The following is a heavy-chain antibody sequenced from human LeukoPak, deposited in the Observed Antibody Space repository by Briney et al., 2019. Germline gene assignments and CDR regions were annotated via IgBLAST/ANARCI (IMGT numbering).Heavy chain of an antibody. J-gene: IGHJ4*02. D-gene: IGHD5-18*01. CDR3: ARGTAMVGSNYFDY. CDR2: ITWDGGDT. V-gene: IGHV3-43D*03. Sequence: GGSLRLSCAASGFTFDDYAMHWVRQPPGKGLEWVSLITWDGGDTYYADSVKGRFTISRDNAKNSLYLQMNSLRAEDTAVYYCARGTAMVGSNYFDYWGQGTLVTVSS. CDR1: GFTFDDYA.